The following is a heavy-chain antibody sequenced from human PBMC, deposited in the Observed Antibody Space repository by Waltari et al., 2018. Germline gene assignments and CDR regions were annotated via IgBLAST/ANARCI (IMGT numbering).Heavy chain of an antibody. CDR1: GGSISSSSYY. CDR2: ISYSGST. CDR3: ARFSKSANWIDP. V-gene: IGHV4-39*01. Sequence: QLQLQESGPGLVKPSETLSLTCSVSGGSISSSSYYWGWIGQPPGKGLEWLGSISYSGSTYYNTSLMSRVTISVDTSKNQVSLKLTSVIAAETAVFYCARFSKSANWIDPWGQGTLVTVSS. D-gene: IGHD3-3*02. J-gene: IGHJ5*02.